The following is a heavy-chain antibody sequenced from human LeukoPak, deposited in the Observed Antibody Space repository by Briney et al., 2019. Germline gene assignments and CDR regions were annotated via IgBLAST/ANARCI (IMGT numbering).Heavy chain of an antibody. D-gene: IGHD3-3*01. CDR1: GFTFGDYA. CDR2: IRSKAYGGTT. V-gene: IGHV3-49*03. J-gene: IGHJ6*03. CDR3: TRDKDYDFWSGYYTYYYYYMDV. Sequence: GGSLRLSCTASGFTFGDYAMSWFRQAPGKGLEWVGFIRSKAYGGTTEYAASVKGRFTISRDDSKSIAYLQMNSLKTEDTAVYHCTRDKDYDFWSGYYTYYYYYMDVWGKGTTVTVSS.